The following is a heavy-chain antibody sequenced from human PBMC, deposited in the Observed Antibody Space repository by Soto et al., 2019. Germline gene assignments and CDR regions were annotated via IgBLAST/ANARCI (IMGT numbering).Heavy chain of an antibody. J-gene: IGHJ4*02. CDR2: MSPVGNIK. CDR3: AKDMFPGTPDYFDY. V-gene: IGHV3-30-3*02. CDR1: GFNFIGYE. Sequence: GGSLRLSCAASGFNFIGYEMHWVRQAPGKGLEWVAVMSPVGNIKLYAESVAGRFTVSRDNSKSRLYLQMDSLRIDDTALYFCAKDMFPGTPDYFDYWGQGTLVTVSS. D-gene: IGHD1-7*01.